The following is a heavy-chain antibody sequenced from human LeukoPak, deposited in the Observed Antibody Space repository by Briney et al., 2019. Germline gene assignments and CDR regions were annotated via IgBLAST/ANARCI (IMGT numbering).Heavy chain of an antibody. Sequence: GGSLRLSCAASGFTFRSYGMHWVRQAPGKGLEWVAFIRYDGSNKYYADSVKGRFTISRDNAKNSLYLQMNSLRAEDTAVYYCARDLLGFGELFRFDYWGQGTLVTVSS. D-gene: IGHD3-10*01. CDR3: ARDLLGFGELFRFDY. V-gene: IGHV3-30*02. CDR2: IRYDGSNK. CDR1: GFTFRSYG. J-gene: IGHJ4*02.